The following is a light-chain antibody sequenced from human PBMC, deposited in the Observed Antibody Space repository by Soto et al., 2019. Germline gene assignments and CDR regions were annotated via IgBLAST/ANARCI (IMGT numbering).Light chain of an antibody. V-gene: IGKV1-27*01. CDR3: QKYNIAPWT. CDR1: QYINNY. Sequence: DIPMTQSPSSLSASVGDRVTIACRASQYINNYLAWYQQKPGKVPKLLIKAASTLQSGVPSRFSGSGSGTDFTLTISSLQPEDAAIYYCQKYNIAPWTFGQGTKVEIK. J-gene: IGKJ1*01. CDR2: AAS.